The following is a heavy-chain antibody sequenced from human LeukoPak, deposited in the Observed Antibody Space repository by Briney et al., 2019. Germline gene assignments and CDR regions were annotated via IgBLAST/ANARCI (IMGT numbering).Heavy chain of an antibody. V-gene: IGHV3-23*01. CDR2: ISGSSGDT. Sequence: PGGSLRLSCVASGFTFRDYAMSWVRQAPGKGLEWVSPISGSSGDTYYADSVKGRFTISRDNSKNTLYLQMNNLRAEGTAIYFCAKVRHTSGWKSYYFEFWGQGTLVTVSS. CDR3: AKVRHTSGWKSYYFEF. CDR1: GFTFRDYA. J-gene: IGHJ4*02. D-gene: IGHD6-19*01.